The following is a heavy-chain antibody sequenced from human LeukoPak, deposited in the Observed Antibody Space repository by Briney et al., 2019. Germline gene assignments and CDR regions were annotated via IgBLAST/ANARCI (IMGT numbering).Heavy chain of an antibody. J-gene: IGHJ4*02. CDR1: GFTFSSYE. CDR2: ISSSTRTI. V-gene: IGHV3-48*03. CDR3: ARDGGSGGYYFYFDY. Sequence: GGSLRLSCAASGFTFSSYEMNWVRQAPGKGLEWVSYISSSTRTIYYADSVKGRFTISRDNAKNSLYLQMNSLRAEDTAVYYCARDGGSGGYYFYFDYWGQGTLVTVSS. D-gene: IGHD3-22*01.